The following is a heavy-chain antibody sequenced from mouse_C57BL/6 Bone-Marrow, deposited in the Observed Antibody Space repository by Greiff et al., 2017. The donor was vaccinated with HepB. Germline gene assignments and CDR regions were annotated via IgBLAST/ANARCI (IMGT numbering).Heavy chain of an antibody. D-gene: IGHD1-1*01. CDR3: AITGYYGSSYWYFDV. CDR1: GYTFTSYW. J-gene: IGHJ1*03. CDR2: IHPSDSDT. V-gene: IGHV1-74*01. Sequence: VQLQQPGAELVKPGASVKVSCKASGYTFTSYWMHWVKQRPGQGLEWIGRIHPSDSDTNYNQKFKGKATLTVDKSFSTAYMQLSSLTSEDSAVYYCAITGYYGSSYWYFDVWGTGTTVTVSS.